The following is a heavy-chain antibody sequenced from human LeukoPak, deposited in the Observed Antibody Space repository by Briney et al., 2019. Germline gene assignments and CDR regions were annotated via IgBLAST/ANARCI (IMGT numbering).Heavy chain of an antibody. CDR2: ISAGGGST. Sequence: GGSLRLSCAASGFTFSSYAMSWVRRAPGKGLEWVSVISAGGGSTYYADSVKGRFTISRDNSKNTLYLQMSSLRAEDTAVYYCAKVDPAWNHYDSSVYDYWGQGTLVTVSS. D-gene: IGHD3-22*01. J-gene: IGHJ4*02. V-gene: IGHV3-23*01. CDR1: GFTFSSYA. CDR3: AKVDPAWNHYDSSVYDY.